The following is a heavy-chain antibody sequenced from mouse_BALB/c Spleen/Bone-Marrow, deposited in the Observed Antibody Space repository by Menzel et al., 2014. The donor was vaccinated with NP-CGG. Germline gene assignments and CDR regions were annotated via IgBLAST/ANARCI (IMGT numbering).Heavy chain of an antibody. CDR1: GFDFSRYW. J-gene: IGHJ2*01. CDR2: INPDSSTI. V-gene: IGHV4-1*02. Sequence: DVKLVESGSGLVQPGGSLKLSCAASGFDFSRYWMSWVRQAPGKGLEWIGEINPDSSTINYTPSLKDKFIISRDNAKNTLYLQMSKVRSEDIALYYCARQGYYGYSDYWGQGTTLTVSS. D-gene: IGHD1-1*01. CDR3: ARQGYYGYSDY.